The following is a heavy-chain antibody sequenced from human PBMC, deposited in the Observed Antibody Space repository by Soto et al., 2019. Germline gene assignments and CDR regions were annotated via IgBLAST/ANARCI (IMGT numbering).Heavy chain of an antibody. Sequence: PSETLSLTCTVSGGSISNYYWSWVRQPPGKGLEWIGYIYYSGSTNYDPSLKSRVTISVDTSKNQFSLKLSSVTAADTAVYYCASALTPFLPFDYWGQGTLVTVSS. D-gene: IGHD3-3*02. J-gene: IGHJ4*02. CDR1: GGSISNYY. CDR3: ASALTPFLPFDY. CDR2: IYYSGST. V-gene: IGHV4-59*01.